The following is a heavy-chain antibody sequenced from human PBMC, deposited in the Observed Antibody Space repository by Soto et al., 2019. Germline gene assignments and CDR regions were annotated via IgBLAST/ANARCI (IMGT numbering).Heavy chain of an antibody. CDR3: AKEGGDGDDYYYYYGMDV. D-gene: IGHD4-17*01. CDR2: ISGSGGST. V-gene: IGHV3-23*01. CDR1: GFTFSSYA. J-gene: IGHJ6*02. Sequence: EVQLLESGGGLVQPGGSLRLSCAASGFTFSSYAMSWVRQAPGKGLEWVSAISGSGGSTYYADSVKGRFTISRDNSKNTLYLQMNSLRAEDTAVYYCAKEGGDGDDYYYYYGMDVWGQGTTVTDSS.